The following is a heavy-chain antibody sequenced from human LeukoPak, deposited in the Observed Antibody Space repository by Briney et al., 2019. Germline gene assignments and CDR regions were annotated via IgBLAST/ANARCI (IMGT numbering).Heavy chain of an antibody. D-gene: IGHD5-18*01. CDR1: GGSISSYY. V-gene: IGHV4-59*01. CDR3: ASAGYSYGPDY. J-gene: IGHJ4*02. Sequence: SETLSLTCTVSGGSISSYYWSWIRQPPEKGLEWIGYIYYSGSTNYNPSLKSRVTISVDTSKNQFSLKLSSVTAADPAVYYCASAGYSYGPDYWGQGTLVTVSS. CDR2: IYYSGST.